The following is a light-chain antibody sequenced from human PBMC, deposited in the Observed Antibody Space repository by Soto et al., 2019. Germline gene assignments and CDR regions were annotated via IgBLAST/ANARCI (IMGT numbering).Light chain of an antibody. CDR2: DAS. Sequence: DIQMTQSPSTLSASVGDRVTITCRASQSISSWLAWYQQKPGKAPNLLISDASSLETGVPSRFSGSGSGTEFTLTISTLQPDDVATYYCQQYNSDPGTFGQGTKVDIK. CDR3: QQYNSDPGT. V-gene: IGKV1-5*01. CDR1: QSISSW. J-gene: IGKJ1*01.